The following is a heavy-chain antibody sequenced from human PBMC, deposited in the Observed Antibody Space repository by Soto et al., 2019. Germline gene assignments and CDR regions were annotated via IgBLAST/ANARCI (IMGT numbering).Heavy chain of an antibody. J-gene: IGHJ6*02. CDR1: GFTFGIHA. CDR3: GKGSAAANYFYYAADV. Sequence: EVQLLESGGGLVQPGGSLRLSCAASGFTFGIHAMSWVRQAPGKGLEWVPFISGSGGSTYYADSVKGRFTISRDNYKKSLDVQMNSQRGEDTAVYYCGKGSAAANYFYYAADVWGQGATVTVSS. V-gene: IGHV3-23*01. CDR2: ISGSGGST. D-gene: IGHD2-15*01.